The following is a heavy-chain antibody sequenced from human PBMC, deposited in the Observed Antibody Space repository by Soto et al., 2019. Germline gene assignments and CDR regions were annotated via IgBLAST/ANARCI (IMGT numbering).Heavy chain of an antibody. CDR1: GYTFTSYG. CDR3: ARDSNVLLWFGELLGDY. J-gene: IGHJ4*02. V-gene: IGHV1-18*01. D-gene: IGHD3-10*01. CDR2: ISAYNGNT. Sequence: QVQLVQSGAEVKKPGASVKVSCKASGYTFTSYGISWVRQAPGQGLEWMGWISAYNGNTNYAQKLQDRVTMTTDTSTSTAYMELRSLRSDDTAVYYCARDSNVLLWFGELLGDYWGQGTLVTVSS.